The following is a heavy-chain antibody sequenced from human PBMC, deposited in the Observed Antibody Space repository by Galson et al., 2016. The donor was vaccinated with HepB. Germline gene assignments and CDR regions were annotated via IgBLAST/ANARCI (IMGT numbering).Heavy chain of an antibody. D-gene: IGHD6-13*01. CDR1: EFTFSSYA. V-gene: IGHV3-23*01. J-gene: IGHJ2*01. CDR2: ISASGGST. Sequence: SLRLSCAASEFTFSSYAMSWVRQAPGKGLEWVSGISASGGSTYYAESVKGRFTVSRDNSKNTLYLQMNSLRAEDTAVYYCAKEPADWYFDLWGRGTLVTVSS. CDR3: AKEPADWYFDL.